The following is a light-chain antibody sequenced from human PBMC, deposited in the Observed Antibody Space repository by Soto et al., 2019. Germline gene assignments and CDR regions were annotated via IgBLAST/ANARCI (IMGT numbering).Light chain of an antibody. CDR2: GAS. J-gene: IGKJ5*01. CDR1: QSVSNNY. CDR3: QQYTGSPGT. V-gene: IGKV3-20*01. Sequence: ILWPLSAGTLPLLHRSRATLVGKASQSVSNNYLAWCQQRPGQAPRLLIYGASTRAAGIPDRFSGSGSGPDFTLTITRLEPGGFAVYFCQQYTGSPGTFGQGTRLEIK.